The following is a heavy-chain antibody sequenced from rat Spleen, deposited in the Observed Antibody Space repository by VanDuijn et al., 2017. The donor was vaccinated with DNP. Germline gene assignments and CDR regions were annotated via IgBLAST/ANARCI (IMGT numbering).Heavy chain of an antibody. CDR3: ARGVTLAAPLDY. CDR1: GYSITSGYR. CDR2: INSAGTT. D-gene: IGHD1-2*01. Sequence: EVQLQESGPGLVKPSQSLSLTCSVTGYSITSGYRWNWIRKFPGNKMEWMGHINSAGTTYYNPSLKSRISITRDTSKNQFFLQVTSVTSEDTATYYCARGVTLAAPLDYWGQGVMVTVSS. V-gene: IGHV3-3*01. J-gene: IGHJ2*01.